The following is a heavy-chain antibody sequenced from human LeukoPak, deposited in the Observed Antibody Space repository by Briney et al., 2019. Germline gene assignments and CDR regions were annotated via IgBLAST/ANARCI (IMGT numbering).Heavy chain of an antibody. J-gene: IGHJ6*02. CDR1: GGSISSYY. Sequence: TSETLSLTCTVSGGSISSYYWGWIRQPPGKGLEWIGSIYYNANTYYNPSLKSRITISVDTSKNQFSLRLSSVTAADTAVYYCARVGATPRYYNYYGMDVWGQGTTVTVSS. D-gene: IGHD1-26*01. CDR2: IYYNANT. CDR3: ARVGATPRYYNYYGMDV. V-gene: IGHV4-39*07.